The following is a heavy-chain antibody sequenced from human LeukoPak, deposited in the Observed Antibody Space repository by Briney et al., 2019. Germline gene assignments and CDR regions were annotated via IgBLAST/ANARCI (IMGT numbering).Heavy chain of an antibody. CDR3: ARARYGHLFYGSGSYCDY. Sequence: ASETLSLTCVVYGGSFSGYYWSWLRQPPGKGLEWIGKINHSGSTNYNPSLKSRVTISVDTSKNQFSLKLSSVTAADTALYYCARARYGHLFYGSGSYCDYWGQGTLVTVSS. V-gene: IGHV4-34*01. CDR2: INHSGST. CDR1: GGSFSGYY. J-gene: IGHJ4*02. D-gene: IGHD3-10*01.